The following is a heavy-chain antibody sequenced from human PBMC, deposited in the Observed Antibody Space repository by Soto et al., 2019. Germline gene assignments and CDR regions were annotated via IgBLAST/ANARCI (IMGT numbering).Heavy chain of an antibody. CDR2: IWDDGSNK. D-gene: IGHD6-13*01. J-gene: IGHJ5*02. Sequence: QVQLVESGGGVVQPGRSLRLSCAAAGFNFSSYGMHWVRQAPGKGLEWVAVIWDDGSNKYYADSVKGRFTISRDNSKNTLYLQMNSLRAEDTAVYYCARDYSSSWYAPWGQGTLVTVSS. V-gene: IGHV3-33*01. CDR3: ARDYSSSWYAP. CDR1: GFNFSSYG.